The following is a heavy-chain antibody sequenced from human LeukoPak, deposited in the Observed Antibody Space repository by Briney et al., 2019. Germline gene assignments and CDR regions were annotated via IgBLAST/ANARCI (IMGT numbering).Heavy chain of an antibody. CDR2: VSSDGNI. D-gene: IGHD3-3*01. CDR1: GFTFSTYA. V-gene: IGHV3-23*01. CDR3: AKDSLKVLRFLEWMENYFDY. J-gene: IGHJ4*02. Sequence: GGSLRLSCAASGFTFSTYAMSWVRQAPGKGLEWVSAVSSDGNIYYADSVKGRFTISRDNSKNTLYLQMNSLRAEDTAVYYCAKDSLKVLRFLEWMENYFDYWGQGTLVTVSS.